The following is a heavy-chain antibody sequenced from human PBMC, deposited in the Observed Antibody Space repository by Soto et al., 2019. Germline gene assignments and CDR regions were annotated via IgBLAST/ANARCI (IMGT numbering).Heavy chain of an antibody. V-gene: IGHV3-30*03. CDR2: ISYDGSNK. CDR3: ATTTEAGGVDY. Sequence: QVQLVESGGGVVQPGRSLRLSCAASGFTFSSYGMHRVRQAPGKGLEWVAVISYDGSNKYYADSVKGRFTISRDNSKNTLYLQMNSLRAEDTAVYYCATTTEAGGVDYWGQGTLVTVSS. D-gene: IGHD3-10*01. J-gene: IGHJ4*02. CDR1: GFTFSSYG.